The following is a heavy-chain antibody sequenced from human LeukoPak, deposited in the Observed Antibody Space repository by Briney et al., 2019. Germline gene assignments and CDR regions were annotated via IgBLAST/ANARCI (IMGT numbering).Heavy chain of an antibody. D-gene: IGHD3-10*01. V-gene: IGHV4-59*01. J-gene: IGHJ4*02. CDR1: GGSICSYY. CDR2: IYYSGST. CDR3: ARGYYGSGSYGRFDY. Sequence: PSETLSLTCTVSGGSICSYYWSWIRQPPGKGLEWIGYIYYSGSTNYNPSLKSRVTISVDTSKNQFSLKLSSVTAADTAVYYCARGYYGSGSYGRFDYWGQGTLVTVSS.